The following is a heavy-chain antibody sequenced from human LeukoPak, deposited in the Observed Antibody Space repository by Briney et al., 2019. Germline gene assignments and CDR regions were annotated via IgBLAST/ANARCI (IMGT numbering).Heavy chain of an antibody. CDR2: IKSDGST. V-gene: IGHV3-66*01. CDR1: GFIVSSNY. D-gene: IGHD2-15*01. J-gene: IGHJ4*02. CDR3: VRDKYCSGGSCYGFSDY. Sequence: GGSLRLSCAASGFIVSSNYMSWVRQAPGKGLEWVSVIKSDGSTHYADSVKGRFTISRDNSKNTLYLQMNSLRAEDTAEYYCVRDKYCSGGSCYGFSDYWGQGTLDTVSS.